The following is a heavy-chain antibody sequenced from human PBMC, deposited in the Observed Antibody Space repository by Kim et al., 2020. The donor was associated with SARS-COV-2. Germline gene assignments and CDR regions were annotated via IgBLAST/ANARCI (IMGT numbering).Heavy chain of an antibody. D-gene: IGHD5-12*01. J-gene: IGHJ4*02. Sequence: SVKGRFTNSRDNAKNSLYLQMNSLRAEDTALYYCAKEGYSGYDLLGYFDYWGQGTLVTVSS. CDR3: AKEGYSGYDLLGYFDY. V-gene: IGHV3-9*01.